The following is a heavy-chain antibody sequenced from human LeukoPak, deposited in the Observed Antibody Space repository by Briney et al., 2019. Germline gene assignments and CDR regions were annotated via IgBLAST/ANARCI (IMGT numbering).Heavy chain of an antibody. J-gene: IGHJ3*02. D-gene: IGHD4-17*01. V-gene: IGHV3-74*01. CDR3: ARESVKGAFDI. CDR2: INSDGSST. CDR1: GLSFSSYW. Sequence: GGSLRLSCAASGLSFSSYWIHWVRQAPGKGLVWVSRINSDGSSTSYADSVKGRFTISRDNAKNTLYLQMNSPRAEDTAVYYCARESVKGAFDIWGRGTMVTVSS.